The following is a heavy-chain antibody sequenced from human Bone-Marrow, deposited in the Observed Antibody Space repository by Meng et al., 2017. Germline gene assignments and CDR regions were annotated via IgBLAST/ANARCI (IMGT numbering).Heavy chain of an antibody. Sequence: LWGLDPGLVGRSETLSLTGTVSGGLGSSGPYSWTRVRQLPGKGLEWIGYKFHDGTTNYNPSLKSRVTMSVDASKKQFSLNLSSVTAADTAVYYCARDNMGSIDYWGQGTLVTVSS. CDR2: KFHDGTT. CDR1: GGLGSSGPYS. V-gene: IGHV4-61*01. J-gene: IGHJ4*02. D-gene: IGHD1-26*01. CDR3: ARDNMGSIDY.